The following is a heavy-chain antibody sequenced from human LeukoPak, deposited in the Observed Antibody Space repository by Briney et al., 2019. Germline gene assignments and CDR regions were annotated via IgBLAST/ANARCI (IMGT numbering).Heavy chain of an antibody. V-gene: IGHV4-61*02. CDR2: IYTSGST. CDR3: ARGRYYDFWSGYPFGY. CDR1: GGSISSGTYY. Sequence: SETLSLTCTVSGGSISSGTYYWNWIRQPAGKGLEWIGRIYTSGSTNYNPSLKSRVTISVDTSKNQFSLKLSSVTAADTAVYYCARGRYYDFWSGYPFGYWGQGTLVTVSS. D-gene: IGHD3-3*01. J-gene: IGHJ4*02.